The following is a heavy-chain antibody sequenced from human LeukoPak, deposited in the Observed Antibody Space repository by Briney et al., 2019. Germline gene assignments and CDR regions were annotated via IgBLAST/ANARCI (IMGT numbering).Heavy chain of an antibody. CDR3: ASSDYYGSGSYYYFDY. V-gene: IGHV1-69*13. CDR2: IIPIFGTA. CDR1: GGTFSSYA. D-gene: IGHD3-10*01. J-gene: IGHJ4*02. Sequence: SVKVSCKASGGTFSSYAISWVRQAPGQGLEWMGGIIPIFGTANYAQKFQGRVTITADESTSIAYMELSSLRSEDTAVYYCASSDYYGSGSYYYFDYWGQGTLVTVSS.